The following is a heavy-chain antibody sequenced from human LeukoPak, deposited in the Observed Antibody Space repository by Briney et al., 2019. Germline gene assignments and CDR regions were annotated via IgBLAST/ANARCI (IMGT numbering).Heavy chain of an antibody. J-gene: IGHJ4*02. V-gene: IGHV1-69*06. CDR1: GGTFSSYA. CDR3: ARSRARGDFDY. D-gene: IGHD3-10*01. Sequence: ASVKVSCKASGGTFSSYAISWVRQAPGQGLEWMGGIIPIFGTANYAQKFQGRVTITADKSTSTAYMELSSLRSEDTAVYYCARSRARGDFDYWGQGTLVTVPS. CDR2: IIPIFGTA.